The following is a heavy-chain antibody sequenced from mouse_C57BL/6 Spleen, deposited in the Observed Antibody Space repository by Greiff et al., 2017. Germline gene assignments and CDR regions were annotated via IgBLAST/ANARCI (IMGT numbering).Heavy chain of an antibody. J-gene: IGHJ1*03. CDR1: GYSITSGYD. D-gene: IGHD1-1*01. V-gene: IGHV3-1*01. CDR3: AREGSNWYFDV. CDR2: ISYSGST. Sequence: EVHLVESGPGMVKPSQSLSLTCTVTGYSITSGYDWHWIRHFPGNKLEWMGYISYSGSTNYNPSLKSRISITHDTSKNHFFLKLNSVTTEDTATYYCAREGSNWYFDVWGTGTTVTVSS.